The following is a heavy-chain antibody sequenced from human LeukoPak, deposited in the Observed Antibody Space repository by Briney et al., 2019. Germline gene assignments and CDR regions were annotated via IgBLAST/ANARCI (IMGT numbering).Heavy chain of an antibody. CDR1: GFTFSSFA. CDR2: ISYDGSNK. J-gene: IGHJ4*02. CDR3: ARCYRLDY. V-gene: IGHV3-30*04. Sequence: GRSLRLSCVASGFTFSSFAMHWVRQAPGKGLEWMAIISYDGSNKWYADSVKGRFTISRDNSKNTLYLQMNSLRADDTAVYYCARCYRLDYWGQGTLVTVSS. D-gene: IGHD5-18*01.